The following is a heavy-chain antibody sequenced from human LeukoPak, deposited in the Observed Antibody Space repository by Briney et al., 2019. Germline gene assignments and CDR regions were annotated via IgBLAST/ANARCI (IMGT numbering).Heavy chain of an antibody. CDR2: ISIDGGRT. V-gene: IGHV3-23*01. J-gene: IGHJ6*03. CDR1: GFTFSSYA. CDR3: ARKGIGSSRYQNMDV. Sequence: GGSLKLSCAASGFTFSSYAMSWVRRAPGKGPEWVSTISIDGGRTYYADSVKGRFTVSRDTSKNTLYLQMNSLRAEDTAVYYCARKGIGSSRYQNMDVWGKGTTVTVSS. D-gene: IGHD6-25*01.